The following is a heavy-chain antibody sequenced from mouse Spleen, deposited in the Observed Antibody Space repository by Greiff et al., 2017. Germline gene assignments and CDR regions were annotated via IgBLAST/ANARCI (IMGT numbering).Heavy chain of an antibody. J-gene: IGHJ2*01. CDR2: INPNNGGT. CDR3: ARLGYGGTFDY. CDR1: GYTFTDYN. Sequence: VQLKQSGPELVKPGASVKMSCKASGYTFTDYNMHWVKQSHGKSLEWIGYINPNNGGTSYNQKFKGKATLTVNKSSSTAYMELRSLTSEDSAVYYCARLGYGGTFDYWGQGTTLTVSS. D-gene: IGHD3-1*01. V-gene: IGHV1-22*01.